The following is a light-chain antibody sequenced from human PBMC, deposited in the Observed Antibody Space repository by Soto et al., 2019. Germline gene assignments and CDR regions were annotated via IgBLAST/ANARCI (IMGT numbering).Light chain of an antibody. J-gene: IGKJ3*01. CDR3: PQFNFT. V-gene: IGKV1-13*02. CDR1: QGISGA. Sequence: AIQLTQSPSSLSASVGDRVTITCRASQGISGALAWYQHKPGKAPKLLIYDASSLQSGVPSRFSGSGSGTDFTLTISSLQPEDFATYYCPQFNFTFGPGTKVDIK. CDR2: DAS.